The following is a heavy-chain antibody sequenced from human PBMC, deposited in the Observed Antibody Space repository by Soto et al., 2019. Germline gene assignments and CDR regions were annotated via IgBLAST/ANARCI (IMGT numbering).Heavy chain of an antibody. CDR1: GGTFSSYA. D-gene: IGHD6-13*01. V-gene: IGHV1-69*13. CDR3: ARDATSIAAADMTVGYNWFDP. CDR2: IIPIFGTA. Sequence: SVKVSCKASGGTFSSYAISWVRQAPGQGLERMGGIIPIFGTANYAQKFQGRVTITADESTSTAYMELSSLRSEDTAVYYCARDATSIAAADMTVGYNWFDPWGQGTLVTVSS. J-gene: IGHJ5*02.